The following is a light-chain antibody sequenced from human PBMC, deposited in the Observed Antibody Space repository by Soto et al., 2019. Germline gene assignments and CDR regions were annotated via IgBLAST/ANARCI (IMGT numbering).Light chain of an antibody. CDR3: SSYAGFNNVI. CDR2: QVT. J-gene: IGLJ2*01. CDR1: SNTVGTYNF. Sequence: QSVLTQPPSASGSPGQSITIPCTGTSNTVGTYNFVSWYQQHPGKAPKLLIFQVTKRHSGVPDRFSGSKSGNTASLTISGLQAEDEADYYCSSYAGFNNVIFGGGTQLTVL. V-gene: IGLV2-8*01.